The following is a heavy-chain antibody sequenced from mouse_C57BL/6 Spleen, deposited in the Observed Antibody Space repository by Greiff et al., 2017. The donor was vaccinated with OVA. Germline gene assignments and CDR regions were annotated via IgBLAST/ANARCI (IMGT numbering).Heavy chain of an antibody. D-gene: IGHD1-1*01. CDR3: TAGDYYYGSSPAWFAY. CDR2: IRLKSDNYAT. CDR1: GFTFSNYW. V-gene: IGHV6-3*01. Sequence: EVHLVESGGGLVQPGGSMKLSCVASGFTFSNYWMNWVRQSPEKGLEWVAQIRLKSDNYATHYAESVKGRFTISRDDSKSSVYLQMNNLRAEDTGIYYCTAGDYYYGSSPAWFAYWGQGTLVTVSA. J-gene: IGHJ3*01.